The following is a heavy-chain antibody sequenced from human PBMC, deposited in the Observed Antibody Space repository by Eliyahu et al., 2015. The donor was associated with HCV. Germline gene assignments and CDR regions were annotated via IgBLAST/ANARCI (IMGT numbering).Heavy chain of an antibody. CDR1: GFTFSNYA. CDR3: VRASGPGVGSGTIFEY. V-gene: IGHV3-64D*09. D-gene: IGHD3-10*01. CDR2: ISSDGAFT. J-gene: IGHJ4*02. Sequence: EVQLVESGGGLVQPGGSLRLSCSTSGFTFSNYAMHWVRQAPGKGLEHVSTISSDGAFTYYADSVKGRFTISRDDYKSMLNLQMSSLGAGDTAVYYCVRASGPGVGSGTIFEYWGQGNLVTVSS.